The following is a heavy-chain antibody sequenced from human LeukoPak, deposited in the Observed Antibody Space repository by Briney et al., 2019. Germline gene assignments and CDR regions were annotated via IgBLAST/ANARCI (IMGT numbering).Heavy chain of an antibody. CDR1: GFTFRSYS. D-gene: IGHD3-10*01. CDR2: ISSNGNTI. J-gene: IGHJ3*02. Sequence: GGSLRLSCAASGFTFRSYSMNWVRQAPGKGLEWVSYISSNGNTIYYADSVKGRFTISRDNAKNSLYLQMNSLRVEDTAMYYCTKDYYGIWGQGTMVTVSS. CDR3: TKDYYGI. V-gene: IGHV3-48*04.